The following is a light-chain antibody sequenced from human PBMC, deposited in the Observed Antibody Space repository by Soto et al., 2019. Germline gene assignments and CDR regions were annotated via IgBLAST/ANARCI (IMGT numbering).Light chain of an antibody. J-gene: IGLJ7*01. CDR2: RNH. Sequence: QSVLTQPPSVSGAPGQRVTISCTGSRSNIGAGYDVHWYQQIPGTAPKLLIYRNHDRPSGVPDRFSGSKSGTSASLAITGLQAEDEDDYYCQSYDTSASGERVFGGGTKLTV. CDR3: QSYDTSASGERV. CDR1: RSNIGAGYD. V-gene: IGLV1-40*01.